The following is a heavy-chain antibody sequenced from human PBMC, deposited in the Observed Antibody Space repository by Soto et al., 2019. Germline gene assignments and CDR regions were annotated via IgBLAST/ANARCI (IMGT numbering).Heavy chain of an antibody. D-gene: IGHD4-17*01. CDR3: ARQVSLHGDYLFDY. Sequence: QLQLQESGPGLVKPSETLSLTCSVSGGSISRSLSYWGWIRQPPGKVLEWIGSINYSGTTDYKPSLESRVTISLVTSKNQFALKLTPVTAADTAVYYWARQVSLHGDYLFDYWGQGTLVTVSS. V-gene: IGHV4-39*01. CDR2: INYSGTT. CDR1: GGSISRSLSY. J-gene: IGHJ4*02.